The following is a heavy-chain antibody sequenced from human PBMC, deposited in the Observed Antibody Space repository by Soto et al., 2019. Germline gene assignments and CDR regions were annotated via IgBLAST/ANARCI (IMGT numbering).Heavy chain of an antibody. Sequence: GGSLRLSCAASGFTFSSYGMHWVRQAPGKGLEWVAVIWYDGSNKYYADSVKGRFTISRDDSKNTLYLQMNSLRAEDTAVYYCARDYYGSGSYYSLRYWGQGTLVTVSS. D-gene: IGHD3-10*01. V-gene: IGHV3-33*01. CDR2: IWYDGSNK. J-gene: IGHJ4*02. CDR1: GFTFSSYG. CDR3: ARDYYGSGSYYSLRY.